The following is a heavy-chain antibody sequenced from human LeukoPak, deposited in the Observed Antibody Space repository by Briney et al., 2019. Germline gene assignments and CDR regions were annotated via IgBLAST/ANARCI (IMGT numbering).Heavy chain of an antibody. CDR3: AKSMMDAFDI. Sequence: GGSLRLSCAASGFTFSGSAMHWVRQASGKGLEWVGRIRSKANSYATAYAASVRGRFTISRDDSKNTAYLQMNSLKTEDTAVYYCAKSMMDAFDIWGQGTMVTVSS. V-gene: IGHV3-73*01. CDR2: IRSKANSYAT. CDR1: GFTFSGSA. D-gene: IGHD3-22*01. J-gene: IGHJ3*02.